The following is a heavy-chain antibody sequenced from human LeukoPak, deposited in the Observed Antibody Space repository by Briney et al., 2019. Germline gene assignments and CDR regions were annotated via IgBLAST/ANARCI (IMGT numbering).Heavy chain of an antibody. J-gene: IGHJ4*02. CDR2: IYYSGST. Sequence: SETLSLTCSVSAVSISSSSYYWGWIRQAPGKGLEWIGSIYYSGSTYYNPSLKSRVTLSVDTSKNQFSLKLSSVTAADTAVYYGARHELRAVEFFDYWGQGTLVTVSS. CDR3: ARHELRAVEFFDY. D-gene: IGHD6-19*01. CDR1: AVSISSSSYY. V-gene: IGHV4-39*01.